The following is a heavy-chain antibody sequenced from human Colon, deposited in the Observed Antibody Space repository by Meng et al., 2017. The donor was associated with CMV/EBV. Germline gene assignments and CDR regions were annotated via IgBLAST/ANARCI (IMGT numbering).Heavy chain of an antibody. Sequence: GGSLRLSCNVSGGSVSSTIYYWNWVRQAPGEGPEWVSTISGSDVNTYYSGSVMGRFTVSRDNSKNTLFLQMNSLRAEDTAIYYCAKSPYISEYHYDSSGYFDYWGQGTLVTVSS. CDR2: ISGSDVNT. CDR1: GGSVSSTIYY. V-gene: IGHV3-23*01. D-gene: IGHD3-22*01. J-gene: IGHJ4*02. CDR3: AKSPYISEYHYDSSGYFDY.